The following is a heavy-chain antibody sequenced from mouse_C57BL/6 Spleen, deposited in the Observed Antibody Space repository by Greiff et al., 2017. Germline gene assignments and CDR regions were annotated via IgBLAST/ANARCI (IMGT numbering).Heavy chain of an antibody. V-gene: IGHV1-54*01. Sequence: QVQLQQSGAELVRPGPSVKVSCKASGYAFTNYLIEWVKQRPGQGLEWIGVINPGSGGTNYNEKFKGKATLTADKSSSTAYMQLSSLTSEDSAVYFCARRITTAMDYWGQGTSVTVSS. CDR1: GYAFTNYL. D-gene: IGHD1-1*01. CDR2: INPGSGGT. CDR3: ARRITTAMDY. J-gene: IGHJ4*01.